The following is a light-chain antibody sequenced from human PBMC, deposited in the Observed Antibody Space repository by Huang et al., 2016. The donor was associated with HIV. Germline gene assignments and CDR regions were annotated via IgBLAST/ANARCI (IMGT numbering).Light chain of an antibody. CDR3: QHYRKTPPMYT. Sequence: EVVMTQSPGTLSVSPRERVTLSCKTSQSVDNNLAWYQQKPGQAPRLLLYSTSNRATGVPARFSGGGSGTEFTLTISSLQSEDFGIYYCQHYRKTPPMYTFGQGTKLQI. J-gene: IGKJ2*01. CDR2: STS. CDR1: QSVDNN. V-gene: IGKV3-15*01.